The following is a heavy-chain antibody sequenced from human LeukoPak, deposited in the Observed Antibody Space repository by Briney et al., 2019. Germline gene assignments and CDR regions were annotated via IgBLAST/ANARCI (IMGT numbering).Heavy chain of an antibody. CDR3: AQWLVSFY. D-gene: IGHD6-19*01. CDR1: GFIFRSYG. CDR2: IRADGRNK. V-gene: IGHV3-30*02. J-gene: IGHJ4*02. Sequence: PGGSLRLSCAASGFIFRSYGMHWVRQAPGKGLEWVAFIRADGRNKDYADSLRGRFSISRDNSMNTLNLQMDSLRLEDTAVYYCAQWLVSFYWGQGTLVTVSS.